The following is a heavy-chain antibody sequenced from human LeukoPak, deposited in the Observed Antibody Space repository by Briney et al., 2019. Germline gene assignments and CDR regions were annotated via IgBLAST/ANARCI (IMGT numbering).Heavy chain of an antibody. Sequence: GGSLRLSCAASGFTFSSYGMHWVRQAPGKGLEWVAVISYDGSNKYYADSVKGRFTISRDNSKNTLYLQMNSLRAEDTAVYYCANWVGGMDVWGQGTTVTVSS. CDR3: ANWVGGMDV. J-gene: IGHJ6*02. V-gene: IGHV3-30*18. D-gene: IGHD3-3*01. CDR1: GFTFSSYG. CDR2: ISYDGSNK.